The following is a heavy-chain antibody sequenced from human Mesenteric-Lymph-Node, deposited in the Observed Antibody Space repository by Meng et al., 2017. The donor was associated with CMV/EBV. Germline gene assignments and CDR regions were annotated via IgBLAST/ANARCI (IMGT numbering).Heavy chain of an antibody. J-gene: IGHJ4*02. D-gene: IGHD5-12*01. CDR1: GFTFSSYS. CDR3: TRPSGYDAYY. CDR2: ISSSSSYI. Sequence: ETLSLTCAASGFTFSSYSMNWVRQAPGKGLEWVSSISSSSSYIYYADSVKGRFTISRDNAKNSLYLQMNSLRAEDTAVYYCTRPSGYDAYYWGQGTLVTVSS. V-gene: IGHV3-21*01.